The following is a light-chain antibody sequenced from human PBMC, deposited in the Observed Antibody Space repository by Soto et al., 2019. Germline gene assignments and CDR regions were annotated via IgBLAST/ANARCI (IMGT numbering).Light chain of an antibody. CDR1: QSVGSY. V-gene: IGKV3-20*01. CDR2: GAS. J-gene: IGKJ2*01. CDR3: QQYGSSPYT. Sequence: EIVLTQSPGTLYLSPGARATLPCRASQSVGSYLAWYQQRPGQAPRLLISGASTRATGIPDWFSGSGCGTDFAFTISRLAPEDFAVYYCQQYGSSPYTFGQGTNLEIK.